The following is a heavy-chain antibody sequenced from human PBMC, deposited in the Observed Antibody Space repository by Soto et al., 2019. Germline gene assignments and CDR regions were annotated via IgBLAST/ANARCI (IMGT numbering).Heavy chain of an antibody. CDR2: INHSGST. D-gene: IGHD2-15*01. J-gene: IGHJ6*02. Sequence: SETLSLTCAVYGGSFSGYYWSWIRQPPGKGLEWIGEINHSGSTNYNPSLKSRVTISVDTSKNQFSLKLSSVTAADTAVYCCARVLWIRYCSGGSWYRPTTDGMDVWGQGTTVTVSS. CDR3: ARVLWIRYCSGGSWYRPTTDGMDV. V-gene: IGHV4-34*01. CDR1: GGSFSGYY.